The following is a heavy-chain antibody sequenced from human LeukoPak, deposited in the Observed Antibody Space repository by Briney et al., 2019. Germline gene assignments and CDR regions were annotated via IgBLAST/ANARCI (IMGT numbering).Heavy chain of an antibody. J-gene: IGHJ3*02. Sequence: GGSLRLSCEASGFAFSRYGMHWVRQAPGKGLEWVAVISYDGSNKYYADSVKGRFTISRDNSKNTLYLQMNSLRAEDTAVYYCAKSITMVRGVILRGDAFDIWGQGTMVTVSS. CDR1: GFAFSRYG. D-gene: IGHD3-10*01. CDR3: AKSITMVRGVILRGDAFDI. V-gene: IGHV3-30*18. CDR2: ISYDGSNK.